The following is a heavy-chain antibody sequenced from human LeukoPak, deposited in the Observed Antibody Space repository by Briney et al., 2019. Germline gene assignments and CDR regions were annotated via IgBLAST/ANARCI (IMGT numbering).Heavy chain of an antibody. V-gene: IGHV1-2*06. CDR3: ARRSYGDPAFYYYYMDV. J-gene: IGHJ6*03. CDR1: GYTFTGYY. CDR2: INPNSGGT. D-gene: IGHD4-17*01. Sequence: ASVKVSCKASGYTFTGYYMHWVRQAPGQGLEWMGRINPNSGGTNYAQKFQGRVTMTRDTSISTAYMELSRLRSDDTAVYYCARRSYGDPAFYYYYMDVWGKGTTVTVSS.